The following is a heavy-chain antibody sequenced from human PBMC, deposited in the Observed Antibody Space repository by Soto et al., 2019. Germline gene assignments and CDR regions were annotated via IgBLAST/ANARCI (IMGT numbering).Heavy chain of an antibody. J-gene: IGHJ4*02. Sequence: GGSLRLSCAASGFTFSSYAMSWVRQAPGKGLEWVSAISGSGGSTYYADSVKGRFTISRDNSKNTLYLQMNSLRAEDTAVYYCAKDPSDFGGVIAVVFAPFDYWGQGTLVTVSS. D-gene: IGHD3-16*02. V-gene: IGHV3-23*01. CDR2: ISGSGGST. CDR1: GFTFSSYA. CDR3: AKDPSDFGGVIAVVFAPFDY.